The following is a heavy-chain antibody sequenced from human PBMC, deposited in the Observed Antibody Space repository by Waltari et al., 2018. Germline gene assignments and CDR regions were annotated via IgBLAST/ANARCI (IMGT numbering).Heavy chain of an antibody. D-gene: IGHD6-13*01. CDR2: IYSGGST. CDR3: ARISSPGAFDI. Sequence: EVQLVESGGGLIQPGGSLRLSCAASGFTVSSTYMRWVRQAPGKGLEGVSVIYSGGSTYYADSVKGRFTISRDNSKNTLYLQMNSLRAEDTAVYYCARISSPGAFDIWGQGTMVTVSS. V-gene: IGHV3-53*01. CDR1: GFTVSSTY. J-gene: IGHJ3*02.